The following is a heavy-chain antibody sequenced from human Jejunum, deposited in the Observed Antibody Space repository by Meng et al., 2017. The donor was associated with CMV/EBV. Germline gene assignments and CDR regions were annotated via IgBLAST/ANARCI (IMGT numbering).Heavy chain of an antibody. CDR1: AFRFSGYG. D-gene: IGHD4-17*01. CDR3: ARGPGD. V-gene: IGHV3-74*02. CDR2: IKFDGTTK. J-gene: IGHJ4*02. Sequence: VESGGALVQPWGSLGFPCGASAFRFSGYGTQWGLQGPGKGRGWVSYIKFDGTTKYYADSVKGRFTISRDNAKNTLYLQMNDLRVEDKGLYYCARGPGDLGQGTLVTVSS.